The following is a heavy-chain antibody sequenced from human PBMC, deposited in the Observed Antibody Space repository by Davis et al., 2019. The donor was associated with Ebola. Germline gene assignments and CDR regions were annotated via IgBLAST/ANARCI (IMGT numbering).Heavy chain of an antibody. CDR2: ISGSGGTT. J-gene: IGHJ3*02. Sequence: GESLKISCTDSVITFSSYAMTWVRQAPGKGLEWVSAISGSGGTTYYAGSVKGRFTISRDNSKNTLYLQMNSLRAEDTAVYYCARDGAGFGELLWDAFDIWGQGTMVTVSS. CDR3: ARDGAGFGELLWDAFDI. V-gene: IGHV3-23*01. CDR1: VITFSSYA. D-gene: IGHD3-10*01.